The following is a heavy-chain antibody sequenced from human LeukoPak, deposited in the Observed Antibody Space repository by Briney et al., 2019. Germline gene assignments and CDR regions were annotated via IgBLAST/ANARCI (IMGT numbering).Heavy chain of an antibody. CDR3: AGSSAWYARSF. J-gene: IGHJ4*02. D-gene: IGHD6-19*01. Sequence: SETLSLTCTVYGDSISSYYWSWIRQPPGKGLEWIGYIHYSGSTQYNPSLKSRVTLSVDASKNQFSLRLNSVTAADTAVYYCAGSSAWYARSFWGQGTLVTVSS. CDR2: IHYSGST. CDR1: GDSISSYY. V-gene: IGHV4-59*01.